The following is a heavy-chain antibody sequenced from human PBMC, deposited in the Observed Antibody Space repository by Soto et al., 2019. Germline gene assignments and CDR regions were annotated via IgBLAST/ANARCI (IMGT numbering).Heavy chain of an antibody. CDR3: ASDLGVGAFNI. V-gene: IGHV1-18*01. Sequence: WALATVSRPPKGSTFPSRGLCWVRQAPGQGLEWMGGIGAYNGNTNEAQKLQGRVTMTTDTSTSTAYMERRSLRSDDTAVYYCASDLGVGAFNIWGRGTMVTFSS. CDR1: GSTFPSRG. J-gene: IGHJ3*02. D-gene: IGHD3-3*01. CDR2: IGAYNGNT.